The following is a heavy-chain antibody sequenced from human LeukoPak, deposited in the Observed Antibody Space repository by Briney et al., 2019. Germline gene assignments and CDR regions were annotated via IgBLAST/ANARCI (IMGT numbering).Heavy chain of an antibody. CDR1: GYSFTNYA. CDR3: ARELEGWSGYQDV. CDR2: IHPSTGNP. Sequence: ASVKVSCKASGYSFTNYAMNWVRQAPGQGLEWMGWIHPSTGNPTYAQGFTGRFVFSLDTSVSTAYLQISSLKAEDTAVYYCARELEGWSGYQDVWGKGTTVTVSS. J-gene: IGHJ6*04. D-gene: IGHD3-3*01. V-gene: IGHV7-4-1*02.